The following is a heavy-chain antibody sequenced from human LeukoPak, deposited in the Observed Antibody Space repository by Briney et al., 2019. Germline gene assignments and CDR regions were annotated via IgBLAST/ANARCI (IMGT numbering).Heavy chain of an antibody. CDR2: IRGKAYGGAT. CDR3: ICLTDPFDY. J-gene: IGHJ4*02. V-gene: IGHV3-49*04. Sequence: GGSLRPSCTGSGFTFGAHSMAWVRQAPGKGPEWVGFIRGKAYGGATGYTASVKGRFTISRDDSKSIVYLQMNSLRTEDTAVYYCICLTDPFDYWGQGSLVTVSS. CDR1: GFTFGAHS.